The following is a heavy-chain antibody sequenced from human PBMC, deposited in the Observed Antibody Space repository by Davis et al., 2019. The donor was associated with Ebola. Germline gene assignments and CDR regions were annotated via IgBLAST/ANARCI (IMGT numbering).Heavy chain of an antibody. CDR3: ARELFGSKYIAATYWWFDP. V-gene: IGHV3-23*01. D-gene: IGHD6-13*01. CDR2: ISGSGGST. J-gene: IGHJ5*02. CDR1: GFTFSSYA. Sequence: GESLKISCAASGFTFSSYAMSWVRQAPGKGLEWVSAISGSGGSTYYADSVKGRFTISRDNSKNTLYLQMNSLRAEDTAVYYCARELFGSKYIAATYWWFDPWGQGTLVTVSS.